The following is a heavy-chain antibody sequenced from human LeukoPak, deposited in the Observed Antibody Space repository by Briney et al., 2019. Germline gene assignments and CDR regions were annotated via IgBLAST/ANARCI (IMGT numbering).Heavy chain of an antibody. D-gene: IGHD3-10*01. J-gene: IGHJ4*02. V-gene: IGHV1-18*04. CDR3: ARDLTMVRGVIRYYFDY. CDR1: GYTFTSYG. Sequence: ASVNVSCKSSGYTFTSYGISWVRQAPGQGLEWMGWISAYNGNTNYAQKLQGRVTMTTDTSTSTAYMELRSLRSDDTAVYYCARDLTMVRGVIRYYFDYWGQGTLVTVSS. CDR2: ISAYNGNT.